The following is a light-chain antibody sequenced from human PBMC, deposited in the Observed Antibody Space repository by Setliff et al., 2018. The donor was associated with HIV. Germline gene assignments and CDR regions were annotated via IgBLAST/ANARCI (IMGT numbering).Light chain of an antibody. V-gene: IGLV2-14*01. J-gene: IGLJ1*01. CDR1: SSDVGGYNY. Sequence: QSALTQPASVSGSPGQSITISCTGISSDVGGYNYVSWYQQHPGKAPKLMISDVSKRPSGVSSRFSGSKSGNTASLTISGLQTEDEADYYCSSYTSSSTYVFGTGTKVTVL. CDR2: DVS. CDR3: SSYTSSSTYV.